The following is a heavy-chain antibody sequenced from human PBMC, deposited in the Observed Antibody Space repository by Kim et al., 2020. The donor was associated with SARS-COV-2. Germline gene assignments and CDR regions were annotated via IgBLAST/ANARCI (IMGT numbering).Heavy chain of an antibody. D-gene: IGHD3-10*01. Sequence: GGSLRLSCAASGFTFSSYSMNWVRQAPGKGLEWVSSISSSSSYIYYADSVKGRFTITRDNAKNSLYLQMNSLRAEDTAVYYCARDFTGELGALDPFDYCGQGTLVTVSS. J-gene: IGHJ4*02. CDR2: ISSSSSYI. V-gene: IGHV3-21*01. CDR1: GFTFSSYS. CDR3: ARDFTGELGALDPFDY.